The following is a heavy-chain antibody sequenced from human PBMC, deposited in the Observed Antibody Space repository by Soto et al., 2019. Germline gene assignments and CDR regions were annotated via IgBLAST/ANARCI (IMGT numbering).Heavy chain of an antibody. CDR1: GGSISSSSYY. Sequence: QLQLQESGPGLVKPSETLSLTCTVSGGSISSSSYYWGWIRQPPGKGLEWIGTIYYSGSTYHNPSLKSRVTISVDAANNQFSRKVCAVTSADTAVYYCARRDSGSYFDYWGQGILVTVSS. J-gene: IGHJ4*02. CDR3: ARRDSGSYFDY. CDR2: IYYSGST. D-gene: IGHD1-26*01. V-gene: IGHV4-39*01.